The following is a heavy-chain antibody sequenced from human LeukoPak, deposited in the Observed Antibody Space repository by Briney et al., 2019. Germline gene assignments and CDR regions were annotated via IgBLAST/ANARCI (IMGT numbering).Heavy chain of an antibody. CDR3: ARELYYDSSGYSGFDY. Sequence: SETLSLTCTVSGGSISSYYWSWIRQPPGKGLEWVGYIYYSGSTNYNPSLKSRVTISVDTSKNQFSLKLSSVTAADTAVYYCARELYYDSSGYSGFDYWGQGTLVTVSS. CDR1: GGSISSYY. D-gene: IGHD3-22*01. J-gene: IGHJ4*02. CDR2: IYYSGST. V-gene: IGHV4-59*01.